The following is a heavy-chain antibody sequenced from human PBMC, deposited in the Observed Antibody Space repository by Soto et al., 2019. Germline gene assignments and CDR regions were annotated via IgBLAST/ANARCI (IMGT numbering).Heavy chain of an antibody. Sequence: SVKVSCKASGYTFTSYGISWVRQAPGRGLEWVGGIIPRSAKSNYAQKFEGRVTMTADKSTNTAYMELRSLRSEDTAMYFCATSYGSGYRAFDSWG. V-gene: IGHV1-69*06. J-gene: IGHJ4*01. D-gene: IGHD3-10*01. CDR2: IIPRSAKS. CDR3: ATSYGSGYRAFDS. CDR1: GYTFTSYG.